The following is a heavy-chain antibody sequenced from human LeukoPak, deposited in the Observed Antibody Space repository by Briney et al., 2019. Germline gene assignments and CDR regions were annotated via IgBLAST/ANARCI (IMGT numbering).Heavy chain of an antibody. CDR1: GFTFSSYE. V-gene: IGHV3-48*03. CDR3: SSGLYGGNTVGFNY. CDR2: ISSSGSTI. J-gene: IGHJ4*02. D-gene: IGHD4-23*01. Sequence: PGGSLRLSCAASGFTFSSYEMNWGRHAPRAGLERVSYISSSGSTIYYADSVKGRFTTIRDNAKNYPHQQLKNLRVGDTACLYSSSGLYGGNTVGFNYWGQGTPVTVSS.